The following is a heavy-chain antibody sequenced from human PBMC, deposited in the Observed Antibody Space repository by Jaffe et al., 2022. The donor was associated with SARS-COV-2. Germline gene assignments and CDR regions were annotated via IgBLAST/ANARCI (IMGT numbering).Heavy chain of an antibody. CDR3: ARDNMKPPPGIAVAGTGAPDAFDI. D-gene: IGHD6-19*01. CDR2: ISSSGSTI. V-gene: IGHV3-48*03. CDR1: GFTFSSYE. J-gene: IGHJ3*02. Sequence: EVQLVESGGGLVQPGGSLRLSCAASGFTFSSYEMNWVRQAPGKGLEWVSYISSSGSTIYYADSVKGRFTISRDNAKNSLYLQMNSLRAEDTAVYYCARDNMKPPPGIAVAGTGAPDAFDIWGQGTMVTVSS.